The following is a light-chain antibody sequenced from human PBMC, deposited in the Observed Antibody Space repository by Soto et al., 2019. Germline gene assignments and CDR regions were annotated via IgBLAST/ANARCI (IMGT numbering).Light chain of an antibody. CDR3: CSYAGTSSYV. CDR1: SNDVGGYDY. J-gene: IGLJ1*01. CDR2: DVS. V-gene: IGLV2-11*01. Sequence: QSALTRPRSVSGSPGQSVTISCTGTSNDVGGYDYVSWYQQHPGKAPKLIIYDVSKRPSGVPDRFSGSKSGNTASLTISGLQADDEADYYCCSYAGTSSYVFGTGTKVTVL.